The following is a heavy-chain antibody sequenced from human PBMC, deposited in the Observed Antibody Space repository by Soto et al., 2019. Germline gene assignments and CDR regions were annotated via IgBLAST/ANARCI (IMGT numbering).Heavy chain of an antibody. CDR1: GFTFSNAW. CDR3: TTPDIVVVPAAYYYYGMDV. Sequence: EVQLVESGGGLVKPGGSLRLSCAASGFTFSNAWMNWVRQAPGKGLEWVGRIKSKTDGGTTDYAAPVKGRFTISRDDSKNTLYPQMNSLKTEDTAVYYCTTPDIVVVPAAYYYYGMDVWGQGTTVTVSS. V-gene: IGHV3-15*07. D-gene: IGHD2-2*01. CDR2: IKSKTDGGTT. J-gene: IGHJ6*02.